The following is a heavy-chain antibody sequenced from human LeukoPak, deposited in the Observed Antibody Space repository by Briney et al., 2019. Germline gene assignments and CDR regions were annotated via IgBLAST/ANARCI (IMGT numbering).Heavy chain of an antibody. CDR3: ARSVRGWNSNWFDP. CDR1: GFTFSSYS. CDR2: SSSSSSYI. Sequence: GGSLRLSCAASGFTFSSYSMNWVRQAPGKGLEWVSSSSSSSSYIYYADSVKGRFTISRDNAKNSLYLQMNSLRAEDTAVYYCARSVRGWNSNWFDPWGQGTLVTVSS. V-gene: IGHV3-21*01. J-gene: IGHJ5*02. D-gene: IGHD1-7*01.